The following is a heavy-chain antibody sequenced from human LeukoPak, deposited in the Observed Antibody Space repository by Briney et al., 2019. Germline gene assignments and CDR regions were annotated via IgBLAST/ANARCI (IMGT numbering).Heavy chain of an antibody. V-gene: IGHV4-34*01. J-gene: IGHJ6*02. D-gene: IGHD5-24*01. CDR3: ARRARRDGYTWGDYYYYYGMDV. Sequence: PSETLSLTCAVYGGSFSGYYWSWLRQPPGKGLEWIGEINHSGSTNYGPSLKSRVTISVDTSKNQFSLKLSSVTAADTAVYYCARRARRDGYTWGDYYYYYGMDVWGQGTTVTVSS. CDR1: GGSFSGYY. CDR2: INHSGST.